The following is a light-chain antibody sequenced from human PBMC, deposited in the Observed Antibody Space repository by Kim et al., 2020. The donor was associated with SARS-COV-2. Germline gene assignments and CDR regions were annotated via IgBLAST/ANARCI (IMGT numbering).Light chain of an antibody. CDR2: EAS. Sequence: EIVLTQSPATLSLSPGERATLSCRASQSVGSFLAWFQEKPGQAPRLLIYEASNMATGIPARFSGSGSGTDFTLTISSLEPEDFAVYYCQQRSNWPQWTFGQGTKVDIK. CDR3: QQRSNWPQWT. CDR1: QSVGSF. J-gene: IGKJ1*01. V-gene: IGKV3-11*01.